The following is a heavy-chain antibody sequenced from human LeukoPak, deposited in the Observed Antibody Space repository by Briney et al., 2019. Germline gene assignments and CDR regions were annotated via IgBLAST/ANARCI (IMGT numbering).Heavy chain of an antibody. CDR2: IIPIFGTA. V-gene: IGHV1-69*05. Sequence: ASVKVSCKASGGTFSSYAISWVRQAPGQGLEWMGGIIPIFGTANYAQKFQGRVTITTDESTSTAYMELSSLRSEDTAVYYCAGVFFEAARRNYYYMDVWGKGTTVTVSS. D-gene: IGHD6-6*01. CDR1: GGTFSSYA. CDR3: AGVFFEAARRNYYYMDV. J-gene: IGHJ6*03.